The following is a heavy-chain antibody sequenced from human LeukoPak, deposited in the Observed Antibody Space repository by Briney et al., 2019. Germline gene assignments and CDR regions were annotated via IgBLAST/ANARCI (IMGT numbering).Heavy chain of an antibody. J-gene: IGHJ4*02. Sequence: GGSLRLSCATSAFTFSSYAMSWVRQAPGKGLEWVPGISGSGGRTYYADAAKGRFTISRDNSKNTLYLQINSLRVEDTAIYYCAKDIRDGSGTYGYFDYWGQGTLVTVSS. V-gene: IGHV3-23*01. CDR2: ISGSGGRT. CDR1: AFTFSSYA. D-gene: IGHD3-10*01. CDR3: AKDIRDGSGTYGYFDY.